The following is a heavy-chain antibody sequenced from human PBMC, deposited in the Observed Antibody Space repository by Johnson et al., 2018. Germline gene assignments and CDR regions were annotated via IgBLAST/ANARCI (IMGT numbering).Heavy chain of an antibody. J-gene: IGHJ3*02. V-gene: IGHV3-74*01. CDR2: VNSGGSIT. CDR3: AREWQTGFDI. Sequence: VQLQESGGGLVQPGGSLRLSCAASGFTFTSHWMHWVRQGSGTGLLWVSRVNSGGSITSYADSVNGRFTLSRDNAKNTGNLQINSLRAEDTGVYYCAREWQTGFDIWGQGTTVTVSS. CDR1: GFTFTSHW. D-gene: IGHD5-24*01.